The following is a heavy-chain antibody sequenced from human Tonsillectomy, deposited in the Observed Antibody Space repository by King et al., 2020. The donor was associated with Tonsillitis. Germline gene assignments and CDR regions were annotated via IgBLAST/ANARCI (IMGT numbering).Heavy chain of an antibody. CDR3: ARFYYYGSESYAFDI. CDR2: INSDGRST. V-gene: IGHV3-74*01. D-gene: IGHD3-10*01. CDR1: GFTFRSYW. Sequence: VQLVESGGGLVQPGGSLRLSCEASGFTFRSYWMHWVRQAPGKGLVWVSRINSDGRSTTYADSVKGRFTISRDNAKNTLYLQMNSLRAEDTAVFYCARFYYYGSESYAFDIWGPGTMVTVSS. J-gene: IGHJ3*02.